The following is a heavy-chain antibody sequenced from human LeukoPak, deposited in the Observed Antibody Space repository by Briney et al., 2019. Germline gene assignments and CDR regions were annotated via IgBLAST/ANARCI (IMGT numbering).Heavy chain of an antibody. CDR1: GFTSSSHA. CDR3: AGTIVGKWAIDY. Sequence: GGSLRLSCAASGFTSSSHAMTWVRQAPGKGLEWVSVIYSGGSTYYADSVKGRFTISRDNSKNTLYLQMNSLRAEDTAVYYCAGTIVGKWAIDYWGQGTLVTVSS. CDR2: IYSGGST. D-gene: IGHD3-22*01. J-gene: IGHJ4*02. V-gene: IGHV3-53*01.